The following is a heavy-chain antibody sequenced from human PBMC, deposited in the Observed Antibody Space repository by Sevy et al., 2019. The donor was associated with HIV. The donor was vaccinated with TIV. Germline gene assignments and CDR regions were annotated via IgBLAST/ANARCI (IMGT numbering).Heavy chain of an antibody. J-gene: IGHJ4*02. Sequence: GGSLRLSCAASGFTFSNAWMSWVRQAPGKGLEWVGRIKSKTEGATRDFAAPVKGRLLSSRDDSRKTVYLQMNSLKTEDTTVYYCTAGVGASDFDYWGQGTLVTVSS. D-gene: IGHD1-26*01. V-gene: IGHV3-15*01. CDR1: GFTFSNAW. CDR3: TAGVGASDFDY. CDR2: IKSKTEGATR.